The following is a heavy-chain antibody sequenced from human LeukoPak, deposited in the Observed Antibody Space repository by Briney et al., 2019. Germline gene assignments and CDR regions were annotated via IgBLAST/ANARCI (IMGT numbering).Heavy chain of an antibody. D-gene: IGHD3-22*01. Sequence: SETLSLTCTVSGGSISSGGYYWSWIRQHPGKGLEWIGYIYYSGSTYYNPSLKSRVTISVDTSKNQFSLKLSSVTAADTAVYYCARVPGAPNYYDSSGYPGWFDPWGQGTLVTVSS. V-gene: IGHV4-31*03. CDR2: IYYSGST. J-gene: IGHJ5*02. CDR1: GGSISSGGYY. CDR3: ARVPGAPNYYDSSGYPGWFDP.